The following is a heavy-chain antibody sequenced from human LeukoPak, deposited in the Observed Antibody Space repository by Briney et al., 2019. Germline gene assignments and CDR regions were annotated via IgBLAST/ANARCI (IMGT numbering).Heavy chain of an antibody. D-gene: IGHD3-10*01. J-gene: IGHJ5*02. Sequence: ASVKVSCKASGGTFSSYAISWVRQAPGQGLEWMGWINPNSGGTNYAQKFQGRVTMTRDTSISTAYMELSRLRSDDTAVYYCARDGRITMVRGVRRWFDPWGQGTLVTVSS. CDR3: ARDGRITMVRGVRRWFDP. V-gene: IGHV1-2*02. CDR1: GGTFSSYA. CDR2: INPNSGGT.